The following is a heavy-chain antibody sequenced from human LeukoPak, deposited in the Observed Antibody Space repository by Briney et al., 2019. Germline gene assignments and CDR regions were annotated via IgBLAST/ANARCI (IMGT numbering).Heavy chain of an antibody. CDR2: IYPGDSDT. V-gene: IGHV5-51*01. D-gene: IGHD3-22*01. J-gene: IGHJ4*02. CDR1: GYSFTSYW. CDR3: ARRPLIVVGGFHFDY. Sequence: PGESLQISCQGSGYSFTSYWIGWARQLPGKGLEWMGIIYPGDSDTRYSPSFQGQVTISADKSISTAYLQWSSLKASDTAMYYCARRPLIVVGGFHFDYWGQGTLVTVSS.